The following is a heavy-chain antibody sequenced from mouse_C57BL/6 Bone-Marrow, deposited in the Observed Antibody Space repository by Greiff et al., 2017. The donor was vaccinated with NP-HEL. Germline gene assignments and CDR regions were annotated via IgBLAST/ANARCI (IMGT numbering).Heavy chain of an antibody. V-gene: IGHV7-3*01. Sequence: EVQRVESGGGLVQPGGSLSLSCAASGFTFTDYYMSWVRQPPGKALEWLGFIRNKANGYTTEYSASVKGRFTISRDNSQSILYLQMNALRAEDSATYYCARSTTVVATGYFDYWGQGTTLTVSS. CDR1: GFTFTDYY. J-gene: IGHJ2*01. D-gene: IGHD1-1*01. CDR3: ARSTTVVATGYFDY. CDR2: IRNKANGYTT.